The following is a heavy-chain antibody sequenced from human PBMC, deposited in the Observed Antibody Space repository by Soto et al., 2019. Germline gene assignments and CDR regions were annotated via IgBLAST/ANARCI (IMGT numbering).Heavy chain of an antibody. CDR2: ISYDGSNK. V-gene: IGHV3-30-3*01. D-gene: IGHD2-2*01. Sequence: QVQLVESGGGVVQPGRSLRLSCAASGFTFSSYAMHWVRQAPGKGLEWVAVISYDGSNKYYADSVKGRFTISRDNSKNTLYLQMNSMRAEDTVVYYCARETWDIVVVPAASLGYDFWRGFDLWGRGTLVTVSS. CDR3: ARETWDIVVVPAASLGYDFWRGFDL. J-gene: IGHJ2*01. CDR1: GFTFSSYA.